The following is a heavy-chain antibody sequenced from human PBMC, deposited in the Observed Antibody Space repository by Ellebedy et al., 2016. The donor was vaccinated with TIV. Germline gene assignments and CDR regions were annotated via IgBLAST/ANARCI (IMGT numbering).Heavy chain of an antibody. V-gene: IGHV1-18*01. CDR2: TSTYNGDK. CDR1: GYTFTSYA. D-gene: IGHD2-2*01. CDR3: TRDCSSSACHAYYYYYGMDV. J-gene: IGHJ6*02. Sequence: AASVKVSCKTSGYTFTSYAISWVRQAPGQGLEWMAWTSTYNGDKKFAQQFQDRVTFTTDTSTSTVYMELRSLRSDDSAMYYCTRDCSSSACHAYYYYYGMDVWGQGTSVTVSS.